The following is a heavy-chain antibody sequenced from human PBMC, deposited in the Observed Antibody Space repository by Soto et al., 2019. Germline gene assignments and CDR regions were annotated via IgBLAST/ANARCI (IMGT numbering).Heavy chain of an antibody. CDR3: AGKTGTADFDY. J-gene: IGHJ4*02. V-gene: IGHV1-3*01. CDR1: GYTFSNYA. D-gene: IGHD1-1*01. Sequence: QIQLVQSGAEVKRPGASVIVSCKASGYTFSNYAVHWVRQAPGQRLEWMGWINAGNGNTKNSQKFQGRITIIRNTSARKAYMELSSLTTEDTAVYYCAGKTGTADFDYWGQGTQVSVSS. CDR2: INAGNGNT.